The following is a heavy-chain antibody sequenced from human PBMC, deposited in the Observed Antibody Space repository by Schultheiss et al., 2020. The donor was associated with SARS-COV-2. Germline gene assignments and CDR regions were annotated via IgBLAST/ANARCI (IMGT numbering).Heavy chain of an antibody. J-gene: IGHJ4*02. CDR3: ARDHFRAQQLVPGPPPGY. V-gene: IGHV3-23*01. D-gene: IGHD6-6*01. CDR2: VSGSGGST. CDR1: GFTFSRYA. Sequence: GGSLRLSCAASGFTFSRYAMTWIRQAPGKGLEWVSDVSGSGGSTYYADSVKGRFTVSRDNSKNTLYLHMNSLRAEDTAMYYCARDHFRAQQLVPGPPPGYWGQGTLVTVSS.